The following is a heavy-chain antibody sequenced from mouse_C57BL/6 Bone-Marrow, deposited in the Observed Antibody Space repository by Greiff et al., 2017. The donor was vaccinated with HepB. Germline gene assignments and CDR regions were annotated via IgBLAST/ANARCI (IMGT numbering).Heavy chain of an antibody. CDR2: IYPGDGDT. CDR3: ARVKFITTVVEGDWYFDV. CDR1: GYAFSSSW. D-gene: IGHD1-1*01. Sequence: QVQLQQSGPELVKPGASVKISCKASGYAFSSSWMNWVKQRPGKGLEWIGRIYPGDGDTNYNGKFKGKATLTADKSSSTAYMQLSGLTSEDSAVYFCARVKFITTVVEGDWYFDVWGTGTTVTVSS. J-gene: IGHJ1*03. V-gene: IGHV1-82*01.